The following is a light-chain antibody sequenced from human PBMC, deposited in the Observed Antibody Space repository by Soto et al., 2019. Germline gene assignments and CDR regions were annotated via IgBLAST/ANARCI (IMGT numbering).Light chain of an antibody. Sequence: DIQVTQSPSTLSESVGDRVTITCRASQSISNWLAWYQQKPGKAPKVLIYKASSLESGVPSRFSGSGSGTEFTLTISSLQTEDFATYYCQQYGANSPWTFGQGTKVELK. V-gene: IGKV1-5*03. CDR2: KAS. CDR1: QSISNW. CDR3: QQYGANSPWT. J-gene: IGKJ1*01.